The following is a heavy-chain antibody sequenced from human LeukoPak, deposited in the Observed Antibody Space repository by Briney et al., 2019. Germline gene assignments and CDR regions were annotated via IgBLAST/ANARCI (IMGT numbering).Heavy chain of an antibody. CDR2: ISAYNGNT. D-gene: IGHD2-15*01. V-gene: IGHV1-18*01. CDR3: ARGGSGSSTWFDP. J-gene: IGHJ5*02. CDR1: GGTFSSYA. Sequence: GASVKVSCKASGGTFSSYAISWVRQAPGQGLEWMGWISAYNGNTKYAQKLQGRVSMTTDTSTSTAYMELRSLRSDDTAIYYCARGGSGSSTWFDPWGQGTLVTVSS.